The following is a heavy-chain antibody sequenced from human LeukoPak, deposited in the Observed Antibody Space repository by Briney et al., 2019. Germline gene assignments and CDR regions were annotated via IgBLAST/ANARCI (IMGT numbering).Heavy chain of an antibody. CDR3: ASLKNYYDSSGYLVTDAFDI. CDR1: GYTVTELS. CDR2: FHPEDGET. V-gene: IGHV1-24*01. J-gene: IGHJ3*02. Sequence: ASVKVSCKVSGYTVTELSMHWVRQSPGKGLEWMGGFHPEDGETIYAQKLQGRVTMTTDTSTSTAYMELRSLKSDDTAVYYCASLKNYYDSSGYLVTDAFDIWGQGTMVTVSS. D-gene: IGHD3-22*01.